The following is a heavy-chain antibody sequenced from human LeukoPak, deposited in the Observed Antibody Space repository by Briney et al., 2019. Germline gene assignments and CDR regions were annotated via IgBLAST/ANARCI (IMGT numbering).Heavy chain of an antibody. CDR3: ARDGIGLAAAGTDY. D-gene: IGHD6-13*01. Sequence: SVKVSCKASGCTFSSYAISWVRQAPGQGLEWMGRIIPILGIANYAQKFQGRVTITADKSTSTAYMELSSLRSEDTAVYYCARDGIGLAAAGTDYWGQATLVTVPS. CDR2: IIPILGIA. J-gene: IGHJ4*02. V-gene: IGHV1-69*04. CDR1: GCTFSSYA.